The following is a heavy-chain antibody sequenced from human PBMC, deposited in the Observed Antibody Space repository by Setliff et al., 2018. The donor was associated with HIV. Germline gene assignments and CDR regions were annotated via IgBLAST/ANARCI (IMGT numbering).Heavy chain of an antibody. Sequence: GSLRLSCVASGITVSGIYMTWIRQPPGKGLEWIGYIYNSASTSYNPSLKSRVTISVDTSKNQFSLKLSSVTAADTAVYYCARHSPSDYWGQGTLVTVPQ. J-gene: IGHJ4*02. CDR2: IYNSAST. CDR3: ARHSPSDY. V-gene: IGHV4-59*08. CDR1: GITVSGIY.